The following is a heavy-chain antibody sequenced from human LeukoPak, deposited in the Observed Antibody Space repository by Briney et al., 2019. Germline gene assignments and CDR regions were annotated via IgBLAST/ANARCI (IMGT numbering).Heavy chain of an antibody. CDR3: ASGYDSSGYYYSEFDY. J-gene: IGHJ4*02. CDR1: GFTFSDYY. V-gene: IGHV3-11*04. CDR2: ISSSGSTI. Sequence: GGSLRLXCAASGFTFSDYYMSWIRQAPGKGLEWVSYISSSGSTIYYADSVKGRFTISRDNAKNSLYLQMNSLRAEDTAVYYCASGYDSSGYYYSEFDYWGQGTLVTVSS. D-gene: IGHD3-22*01.